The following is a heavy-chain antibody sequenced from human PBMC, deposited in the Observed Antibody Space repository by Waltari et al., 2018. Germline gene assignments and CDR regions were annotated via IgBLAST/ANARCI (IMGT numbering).Heavy chain of an antibody. CDR1: GFTVSSNY. CDR3: ARVHSSGYDQIYLGY. D-gene: IGHD5-12*01. CDR2: IYSGGST. Sequence: EVQLVESGGGLIQPGGSLRLSCAASGFTVSSNYMSWVRQAPGKGLEWVSVIYSGGSTDCADAVKGRFTISRDSSKNALYLQMNSLRAEDTAVYYCARVHSSGYDQIYLGYWGQGSLVTVSS. J-gene: IGHJ4*02. V-gene: IGHV3-53*01.